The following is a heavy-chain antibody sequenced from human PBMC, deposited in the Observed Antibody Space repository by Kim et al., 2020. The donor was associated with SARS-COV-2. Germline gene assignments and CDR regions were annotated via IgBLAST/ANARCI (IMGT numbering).Heavy chain of an antibody. CDR1: GFTLRTYG. Sequence: GGSLRLSCAASGFTLRTYGMNWVRQAPGKGLEWVSYISDPGTTTYYSDSVKGRFTISRDIAKNSLYLQMNSLGDEDTAVYYCARLCSGGYVDYWGQGTLVTVSS. V-gene: IGHV3-48*02. CDR2: ISDPGTTT. D-gene: IGHD3-10*02. J-gene: IGHJ4*02. CDR3: ARLCSGGYVDY.